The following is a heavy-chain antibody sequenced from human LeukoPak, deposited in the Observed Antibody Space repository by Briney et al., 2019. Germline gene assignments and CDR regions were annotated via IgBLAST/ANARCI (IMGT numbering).Heavy chain of an antibody. J-gene: IGHJ4*02. Sequence: ASVKVSCKASGYTFTGYYMHWVRQAPGQGLEWMGWINPNSGGTNYAQKFQGRVTMTRDTSISTAYMELSRLRSDDTAVYYCARAPRGYCSSTSCPDYWGRGTLVTVSS. V-gene: IGHV1-2*02. CDR3: ARAPRGYCSSTSCPDY. CDR2: INPNSGGT. CDR1: GYTFTGYY. D-gene: IGHD2-2*01.